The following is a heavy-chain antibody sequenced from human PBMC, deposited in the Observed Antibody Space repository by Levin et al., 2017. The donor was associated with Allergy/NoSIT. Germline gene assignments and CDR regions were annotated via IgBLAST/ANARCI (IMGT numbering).Heavy chain of an antibody. V-gene: IGHV3-30*18. CDR3: AKDLYYYDSSGYDDFDY. J-gene: IGHJ4*02. CDR1: GFTFSSYG. D-gene: IGHD3-22*01. Sequence: GGSLRLSCAASGFTFSSYGMHWVRQAPGKGLEWVAVISYDGSNKYYADSVKGRFTISRDNSKNTLYLQMNSLRAEDTAVYYCAKDLYYYDSSGYDDFDYWGQGTLVTVSS. CDR2: ISYDGSNK.